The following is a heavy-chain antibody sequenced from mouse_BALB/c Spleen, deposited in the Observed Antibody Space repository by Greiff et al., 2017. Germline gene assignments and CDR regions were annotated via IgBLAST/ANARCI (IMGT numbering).Heavy chain of an antibody. J-gene: IGHJ4*01. CDR2: INPNNGGT. Sequence: EVKLVESGPELVKPGASVKIPCKASGYTFTDYNMDWVKQSHGKSLEWIGDINPNNGGTIYNQKFKGKATLTVDKSSSTAYMELRSLTSEDTAVYYCARSPYYRYDGYAMDYWGQGTSVTVSS. CDR3: ARSPYYRYDGYAMDY. CDR1: GYTFTDYN. D-gene: IGHD2-14*01. V-gene: IGHV1-18*01.